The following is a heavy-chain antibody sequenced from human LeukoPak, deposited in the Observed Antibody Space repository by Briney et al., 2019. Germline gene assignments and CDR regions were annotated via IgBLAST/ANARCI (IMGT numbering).Heavy chain of an antibody. CDR2: ISSSSSYI. Sequence: PGGSLRLSCAASGFTFSSYSMNWVRQAPGKGLEWVSSISSSSSYIYYADSMKGRFTISRDNAKNSLYMQMNSLRAEDTAVYYCARVLGVQESEYYFDYWGQGTLVTVSS. CDR1: GFTFSSYS. J-gene: IGHJ4*02. CDR3: ARVLGVQESEYYFDY. V-gene: IGHV3-21*01. D-gene: IGHD6-19*01.